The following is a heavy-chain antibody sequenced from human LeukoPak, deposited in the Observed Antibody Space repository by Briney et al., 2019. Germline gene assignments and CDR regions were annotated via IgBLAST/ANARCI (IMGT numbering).Heavy chain of an antibody. CDR3: ARDPVPYGRDAFDI. D-gene: IGHD3-10*02. Sequence: ASVKVSCGASGYTFTNYGISWVRQAPGQGLEWMGWISAYNGDTNSAQTFQGRVTMTTDTSTNTAYMELRNLRSDDTAVYYCARDPVPYGRDAFDIWGQGTMVTVSS. CDR2: ISAYNGDT. CDR1: GYTFTNYG. V-gene: IGHV1-18*01. J-gene: IGHJ3*02.